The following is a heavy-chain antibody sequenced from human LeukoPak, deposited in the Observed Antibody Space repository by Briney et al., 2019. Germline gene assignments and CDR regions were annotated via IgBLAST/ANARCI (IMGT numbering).Heavy chain of an antibody. CDR3: VKGETRTSITGFDS. V-gene: IGHV3-21*01. Sequence: GGSLRLSCAASGFTFSSYSMNWVRQAPGKGLEWVSSISSSSSYIYYADSVKGRFTISRDNAKNSLYLQMNSLRDGDTAIYYCVKGETRTSITGFDSWGQGTLVTVSS. J-gene: IGHJ4*02. CDR1: GFTFSSYS. D-gene: IGHD5-24*01. CDR2: ISSSSSYI.